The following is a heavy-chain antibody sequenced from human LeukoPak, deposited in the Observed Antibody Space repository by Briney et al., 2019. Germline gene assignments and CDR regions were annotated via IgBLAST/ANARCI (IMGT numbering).Heavy chain of an antibody. CDR2: ISWNSGSI. Sequence: PGGSLRLSCAASGFTFDDYAMHWVRPAPGKGLEWVSGISWNSGSIGYADSVKGRFTISRDNAKNSPYLQMNSLRAEDTALYYCAKASLVLRYFDWLLPPDYWGQGTLVTVSS. D-gene: IGHD3-9*01. V-gene: IGHV3-9*01. CDR3: AKASLVLRYFDWLLPPDY. CDR1: GFTFDDYA. J-gene: IGHJ4*02.